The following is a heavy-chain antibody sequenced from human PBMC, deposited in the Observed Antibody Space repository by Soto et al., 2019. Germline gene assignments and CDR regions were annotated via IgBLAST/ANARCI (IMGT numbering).Heavy chain of an antibody. CDR1: GYTFTSYD. Sequence: QVQLVQSGAEVRKPGASVKVSCEASGYTFTSYDIYWVRQASGQGLEWMGWMNPNTVNSGYAQKFQGRVTMTSDTSISTAHMELSSLRSEDTAVYYCARRAETNGWNGFGADKYYFDFWGQGTLVTVSS. CDR2: MNPNTVNS. CDR3: ARRAETNGWNGFGADKYYFDF. V-gene: IGHV1-8*01. D-gene: IGHD1-1*01. J-gene: IGHJ4*02.